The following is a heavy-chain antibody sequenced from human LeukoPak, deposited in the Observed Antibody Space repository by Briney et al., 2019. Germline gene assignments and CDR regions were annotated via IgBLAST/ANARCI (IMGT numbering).Heavy chain of an antibody. J-gene: IGHJ4*02. D-gene: IGHD3-10*01. CDR1: GGSISSYY. CDR2: IYYSGST. CDR3: ARGEYYYGSGPPHPIFDY. Sequence: SETLSLTCTVSGGSISSYYWSWIRQPPGKGLEWIGYIYYSGSTNYNPSLKSRVTISVDTSKNQFSLKLSSVTAADTAVYYCARGEYYYGSGPPHPIFDYWGQGTLVTVPS. V-gene: IGHV4-59*08.